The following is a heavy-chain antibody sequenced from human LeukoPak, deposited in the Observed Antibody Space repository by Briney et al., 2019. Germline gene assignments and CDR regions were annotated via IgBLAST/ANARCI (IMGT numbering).Heavy chain of an antibody. Sequence: SGGSLRLSCAASGFTFSNYAMSWVRQAPGKGLEWVSSITGNALNTYQADFIKGRFTISRDDSKNTLYLHLSSLRVEDTAVYYCAKLRDFYDNSGYSYFDNWGQGTLVTVSS. CDR2: ITGNALNT. V-gene: IGHV3-23*01. J-gene: IGHJ4*02. D-gene: IGHD3-22*01. CDR1: GFTFSNYA. CDR3: AKLRDFYDNSGYSYFDN.